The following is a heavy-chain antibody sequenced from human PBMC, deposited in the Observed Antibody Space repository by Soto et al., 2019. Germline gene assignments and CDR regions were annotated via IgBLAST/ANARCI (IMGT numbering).Heavy chain of an antibody. CDR1: GGSISSGDYY. Sequence: SETLSLTCTVSGGSISSGDYYWSWIRQPPGKGLEWIGYIYYSGSTYCNPSLKSRVTISVDTSKNQFSLKLSSVTAADTAVYYCARGSYDSSGYRDYWGQGTLVTVSS. J-gene: IGHJ4*02. CDR3: ARGSYDSSGYRDY. CDR2: IYYSGST. D-gene: IGHD3-22*01. V-gene: IGHV4-30-4*01.